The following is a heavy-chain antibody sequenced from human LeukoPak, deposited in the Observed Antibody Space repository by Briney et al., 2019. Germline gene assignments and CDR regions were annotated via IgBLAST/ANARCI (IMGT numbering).Heavy chain of an antibody. CDR1: GASVSSGDYH. V-gene: IGHV4-61*08. Sequence: PSETLSLACTVSGASVSSGDYHWRWVRQAPGKGLEWIGHNGDPSYNPSLKSRVVISIDTSRNQFSLRLNSVTAADTATYFCVTYYVNGGGRGHWGPGTLVTVSS. CDR2: HNGDP. J-gene: IGHJ4*02. D-gene: IGHD3-16*01. CDR3: VTYYVNGGGRGH.